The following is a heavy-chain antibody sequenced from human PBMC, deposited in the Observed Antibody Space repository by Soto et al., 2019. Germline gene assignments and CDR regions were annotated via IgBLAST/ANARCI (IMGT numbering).Heavy chain of an antibody. J-gene: IGHJ4*02. CDR3: ARFIGGLYFFAY. Sequence: ASVKVSCKASGYTFTSYAMHWVRQAPGQRLEWMGWINAGNGNTKYSQKFQGRVTITRDTSASTAYMELSSLRSEDTAVYYCARFIGGLYFFAYWGRGTLVTVSS. CDR2: INAGNGNT. V-gene: IGHV1-3*01. CDR1: GYTFTSYA. D-gene: IGHD3-16*01.